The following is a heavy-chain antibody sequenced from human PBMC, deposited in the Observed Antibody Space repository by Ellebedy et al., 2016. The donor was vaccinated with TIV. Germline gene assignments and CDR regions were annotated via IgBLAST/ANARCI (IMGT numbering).Heavy chain of an antibody. J-gene: IGHJ4*02. CDR1: GFTFSSYA. V-gene: IGHV3-23*01. Sequence: GESLKISCAASGFTFSSYAMSWVRQAPGKGLEWVSAISGSGGSTYYADSVKGRFTISRDNAKNTLYLQMNRRRAEDTAVYYCAIPGTRKAVACLPYGWGQGTLVTVSS. CDR2: ISGSGGST. D-gene: IGHD6-19*01. CDR3: AIPGTRKAVACLPYG.